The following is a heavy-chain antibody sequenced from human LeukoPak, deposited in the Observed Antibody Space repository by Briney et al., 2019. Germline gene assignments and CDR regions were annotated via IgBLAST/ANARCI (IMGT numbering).Heavy chain of an antibody. CDR1: GGTFSSYA. V-gene: IGHV1-69*01. D-gene: IGHD5-24*01. CDR3: ARGVLDGHIDY. CDR2: IIPIFGTA. J-gene: IGHJ4*02. Sequence: GASVKVSCKASGGTFSSYAISWVRQAPGQGLEWMGGIIPIFGTANYAQKFQGRVTITADESTSTAYMELSSLRSEDAAVYYCARGVLDGHIDYWGQGTLVTVSS.